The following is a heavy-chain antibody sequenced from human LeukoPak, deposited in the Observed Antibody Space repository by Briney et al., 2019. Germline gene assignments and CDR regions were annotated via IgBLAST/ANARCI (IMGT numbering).Heavy chain of an antibody. D-gene: IGHD5-24*01. J-gene: IGHJ4*02. V-gene: IGHV3-23*01. CDR1: GFTYSSCV. CDR3: AKNRATSMAFYDH. CDR2: ISGSGGST. Sequence: GGSLRLSCATSGFTYSSCVMAWVRQAPGKGLERVSSISGSGGSTYYGDSVKGRFTTSRDNSRTTLYLQMNHLRAEDTALYYCAKNRATSMAFYDHWGQGIQVTVSS.